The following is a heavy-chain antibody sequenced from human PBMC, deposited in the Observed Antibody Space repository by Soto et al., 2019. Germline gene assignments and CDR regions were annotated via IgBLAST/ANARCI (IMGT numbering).Heavy chain of an antibody. J-gene: IGHJ5*02. D-gene: IGHD3-22*01. CDR1: GGSISSGGYY. CDR3: ASATYYSDSSGYYYGWFDP. CDR2: IYYSGST. Sequence: QVQLQESGPGLVKPSQTLSLTCTVSGGSISSGGYYWSWIRQHPGKGLEWIGYIYYSGSTYYNPSLKSRGTISVDTSKNQFSLKLSSVTAADTAVYYCASATYYSDSSGYYYGWFDPWGQGTLVTVSS. V-gene: IGHV4-31*03.